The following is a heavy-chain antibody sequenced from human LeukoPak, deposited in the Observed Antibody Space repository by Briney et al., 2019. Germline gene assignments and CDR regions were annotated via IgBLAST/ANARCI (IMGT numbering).Heavy chain of an antibody. V-gene: IGHV3-21*01. D-gene: IGHD6-13*01. CDR3: ARGPNSSSWYSYMDV. CDR1: GFTFSSYG. CDR2: ISSSSSYI. J-gene: IGHJ6*03. Sequence: PGRSLRLSCAASGFTFSSYGMHWVRQAPGKGLEWVSSISSSSSYIYYADSVKGRFTISRDNAKNSLYLQMNSLRAEDTAVYYCARGPNSSSWYSYMDVWGKGTTVTVSS.